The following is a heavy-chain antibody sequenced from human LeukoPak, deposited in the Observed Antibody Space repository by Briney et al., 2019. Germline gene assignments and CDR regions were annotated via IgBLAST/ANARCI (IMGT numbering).Heavy chain of an antibody. Sequence: ASVNVSCKASGYIFTSHYVHWLRQAPGQGLEWMAIIDGSRGDSRFAQKFQGRFTMTRDTSTSTVYMELRSLRSEDTALYFCARAPGPGHSSGFFDAWGQGTLVTVSS. CDR2: IDGSRGDS. V-gene: IGHV1-46*01. CDR3: ARAPGPGHSSGFFDA. J-gene: IGHJ4*02. CDR1: GYIFTSHY. D-gene: IGHD6-25*01.